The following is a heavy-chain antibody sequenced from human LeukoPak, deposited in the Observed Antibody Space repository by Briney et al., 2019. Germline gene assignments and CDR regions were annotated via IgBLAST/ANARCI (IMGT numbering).Heavy chain of an antibody. Sequence: GGSLRLSCAASGFTFSSYSMNWVRQAPGKGLEWVSSISSSSSYIYYADSVKGRFTISRDNAKNSLYLQMNSPRAEDTAVYYCASGRSDAFDIWGQGTMVTVSS. J-gene: IGHJ3*02. D-gene: IGHD1-26*01. CDR1: GFTFSSYS. CDR2: ISSSSSYI. V-gene: IGHV3-21*01. CDR3: ASGRSDAFDI.